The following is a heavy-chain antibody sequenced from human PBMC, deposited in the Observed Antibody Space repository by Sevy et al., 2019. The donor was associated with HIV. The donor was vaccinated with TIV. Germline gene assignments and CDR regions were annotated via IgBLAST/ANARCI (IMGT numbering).Heavy chain of an antibody. CDR2: IRYDGNNK. Sequence: GGSLRLSCAASGLTFSSYGMHWFRQAPGRGLEWVAFIRYDGNNKYYTGSVKGRFTISRDNSKNTLYLQMNSLRAEDTAVYYCAKGREQGYYYGMDVSGQWTTVTVSS. V-gene: IGHV3-30*02. J-gene: IGHJ6*02. D-gene: IGHD1-26*01. CDR3: AKGREQGYYYGMDV. CDR1: GLTFSSYG.